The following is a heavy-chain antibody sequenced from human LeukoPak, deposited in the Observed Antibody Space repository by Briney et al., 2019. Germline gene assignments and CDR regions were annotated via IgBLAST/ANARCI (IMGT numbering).Heavy chain of an antibody. CDR2: IIPIFGTA. D-gene: IGHD3-3*01. CDR1: GGTFSSYA. CDR3: ASYTIFGVDDVHFHH. V-gene: IGHV1-69*05. Sequence: GASVKVSCKASGGTFSSYAISWVRQAPGQGLEWMGGIIPIFGTANYAQKFLGRVTITTDESTTTAYMELSSLRSEDTAVYYCASYTIFGVDDVHFHHWGQGTLVSVSS. J-gene: IGHJ1*01.